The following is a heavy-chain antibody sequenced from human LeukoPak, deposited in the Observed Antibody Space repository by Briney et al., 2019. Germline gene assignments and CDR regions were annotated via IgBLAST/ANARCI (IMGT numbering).Heavy chain of an antibody. V-gene: IGHV4-4*07. CDR3: ARDRTSLWELIQGRWFDP. D-gene: IGHD1-26*01. CDR2: IYTSGST. CDR1: GGSISSYY. J-gene: IGHJ5*02. Sequence: SETLSLTCTVPGGSISSYYWSWIRQPAGKGLEWIGRIYTSGSTNYNPSLKSRVTMSVDTSKNQFSLKLSSMTAADTAVYYCARDRTSLWELIQGRWFDPWGQGTLVTVSS.